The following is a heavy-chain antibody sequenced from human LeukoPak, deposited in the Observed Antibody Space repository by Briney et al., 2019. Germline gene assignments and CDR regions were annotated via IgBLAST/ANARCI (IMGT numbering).Heavy chain of an antibody. CDR1: GDSVSSNRGS. Sequence: SQTLSLTCAISGDSVSSNRGSWNWIRQSPSRGLEWLGGTYFRSKWHNDYAESVRSRMTINPDTSKNQFSLQLNSVTPEDTAVYFCARGAHRDNEPPYFYDSWGLGTLVTVSS. CDR2: TYFRSKWHN. D-gene: IGHD1-1*01. J-gene: IGHJ4*02. CDR3: ARGAHRDNEPPYFYDS. V-gene: IGHV6-1*01.